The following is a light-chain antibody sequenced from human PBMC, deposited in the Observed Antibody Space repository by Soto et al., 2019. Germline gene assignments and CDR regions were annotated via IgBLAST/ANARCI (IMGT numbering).Light chain of an antibody. CDR3: SSNTSTNTLV. Sequence: QSALTQPASVSGSPGQSITISCTGTSSDVGGYNYVSWYQQYPGKAPKLMIYEVSYRPSGVSNRFSGSKYGNTASLTIFGLQSEDEADYYCSSNTSTNTLVFGGGTKLTVL. CDR1: SSDVGGYNY. J-gene: IGLJ3*02. CDR2: EVS. V-gene: IGLV2-14*01.